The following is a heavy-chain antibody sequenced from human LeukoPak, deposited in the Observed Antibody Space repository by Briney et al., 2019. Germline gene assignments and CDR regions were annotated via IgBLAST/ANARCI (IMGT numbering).Heavy chain of an antibody. J-gene: IGHJ4*02. CDR1: GFTFSSYG. CDR3: AKTNGYYSD. D-gene: IGHD3-22*01. CDR2: ISGSGGTT. V-gene: IGHV3-23*01. Sequence: PRGSLRLSCAASGFTFSSYGMNWVRQAPGKGLEWVSGISGSGGTTYYADSVKGRFTISRDNSKNSLSLQVSSLRAEDTAVYYCAKTNGYYSDWGQGTLVTVSS.